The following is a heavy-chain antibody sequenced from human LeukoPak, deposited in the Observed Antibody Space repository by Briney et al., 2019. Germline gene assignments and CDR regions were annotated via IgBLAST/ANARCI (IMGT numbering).Heavy chain of an antibody. V-gene: IGHV3-21*01. D-gene: IGHD3-22*01. J-gene: IGHJ4*02. Sequence: PGGSLRLSCAASGFTFSSYGMNWVRQAPGKGLEWVSSISTSSSYIYYADSMKGRFTISRDNAKNSLYLQMNSLRAEDTAVYYCARETYYYDSSGYYAYWGQGTLVTVSS. CDR3: ARETYYYDSSGYYAY. CDR2: ISTSSSYI. CDR1: GFTFSSYG.